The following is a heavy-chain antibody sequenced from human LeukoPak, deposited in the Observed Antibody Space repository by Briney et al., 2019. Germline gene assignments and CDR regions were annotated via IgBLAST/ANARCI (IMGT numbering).Heavy chain of an antibody. J-gene: IGHJ3*02. Sequence: PGGSLRLSCAASGFTFSSYSMNWVRQAPGKGLEWVSYISSSSSTIYYADSVKGRFTISRDNAKNSLYLQMNSLRAEDTAVYYCASITIFGVVTLAAHAFDIWGQGTMVTVSS. CDR3: ASITIFGVVTLAAHAFDI. CDR2: ISSSSSTI. V-gene: IGHV3-48*01. D-gene: IGHD3-3*01. CDR1: GFTFSSYS.